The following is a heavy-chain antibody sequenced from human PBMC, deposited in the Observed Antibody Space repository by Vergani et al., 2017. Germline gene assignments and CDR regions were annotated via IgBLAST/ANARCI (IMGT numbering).Heavy chain of an antibody. CDR3: SRGRRYSYGYSDY. CDR1: GFSFGDYA. CDR2: IRNKAYGETT. D-gene: IGHD5-18*01. Sequence: EVQLVESGGGLVPPGGSLRLSCAASGFSFGDYAMTWVRQAPGKGLEWVAFIRNKAYGETTEYAGSVKGRVNSSRDDSKRLADLQLSGLKTEDTAVYFCSRGRRYSYGYSDYWGQGTLVTVSS. V-gene: IGHV3-49*04. J-gene: IGHJ4*02.